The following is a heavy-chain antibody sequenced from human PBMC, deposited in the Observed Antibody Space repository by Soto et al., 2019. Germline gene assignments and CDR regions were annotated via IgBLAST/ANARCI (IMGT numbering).Heavy chain of an antibody. CDR1: GYTFTGYY. J-gene: IGHJ4*02. D-gene: IGHD6-19*01. Sequence: ASVKVSCKASGYTFTGYYMHWVRQAPGQGLEWMGWINPNSGGTNYAQKFQGRVTMTRDTSISTAYMELSRLRSDDTAVYYCARANPSGWYGLTGYWGQGTLVTVSS. CDR2: INPNSGGT. V-gene: IGHV1-2*02. CDR3: ARANPSGWYGLTGY.